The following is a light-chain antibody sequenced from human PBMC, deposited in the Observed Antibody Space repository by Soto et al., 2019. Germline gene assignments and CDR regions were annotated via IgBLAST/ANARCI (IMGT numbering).Light chain of an antibody. CDR2: DAS. J-gene: IGKJ4*01. V-gene: IGKV1-33*01. CDR3: LQYDNLPALT. CDR1: QDISNY. Sequence: DIQMTQSPSSLSASVGDRVTITCQASQDISNYLNWYQQKPGKAPKLLIYDASNLETGVPSRFSGSGSGADFTFTISSLQPEDVATYYCLQYDNLPALTFGGGTKVEIK.